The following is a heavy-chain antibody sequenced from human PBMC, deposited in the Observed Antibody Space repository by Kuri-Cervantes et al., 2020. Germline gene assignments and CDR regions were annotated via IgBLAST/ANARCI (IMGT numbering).Heavy chain of an antibody. J-gene: IGHJ5*02. Sequence: GESLKISCAASGFTFSSRSMNWVRQAPGKGLEWVSFISGTSSIIYYADSVKGRFTISRDNAKNSLYLQMSRLTSEDTAVYYCARDQGSIGYSQWFDPWGQGTLVTVSS. V-gene: IGHV3-48*01. CDR3: ARDQGSIGYSQWFDP. CDR2: ISGTSSII. CDR1: GFTFSSRS. D-gene: IGHD3-22*01.